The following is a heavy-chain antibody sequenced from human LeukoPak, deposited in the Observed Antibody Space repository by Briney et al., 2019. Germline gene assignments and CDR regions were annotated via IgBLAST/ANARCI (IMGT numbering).Heavy chain of an antibody. D-gene: IGHD6-13*01. Sequence: GGSLRLPCAPSGFTFSSYEMNWVRQAPGKGREGGSYIISSCSNIYYTDSVKGLFTISRDNPKNSLYLQMKSLISEHTSVYYCAREAATFDYWGQGTLVTVSS. CDR3: AREAATFDY. CDR2: IISSCSNI. J-gene: IGHJ4*02. V-gene: IGHV3-48*03. CDR1: GFTFSSYE.